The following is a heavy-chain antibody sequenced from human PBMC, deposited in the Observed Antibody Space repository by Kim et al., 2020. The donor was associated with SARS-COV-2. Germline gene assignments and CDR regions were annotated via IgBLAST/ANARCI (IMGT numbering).Heavy chain of an antibody. D-gene: IGHD1-26*01. CDR3: AKDLGVGMSID. V-gene: IGHV3-23*01. CDR1: GFTFSSYA. CDR2: ISGSGGST. Sequence: GGSLRLSCAASGFTFSSYAMSWVRQAPGKGLEWVSAISGSGGSTYYADSVKGRFTISRDNPKNTLFLQMNSLRAEDTAVYYCAKDLGVGMSIDWGQGTLVTVSS. J-gene: IGHJ4*02.